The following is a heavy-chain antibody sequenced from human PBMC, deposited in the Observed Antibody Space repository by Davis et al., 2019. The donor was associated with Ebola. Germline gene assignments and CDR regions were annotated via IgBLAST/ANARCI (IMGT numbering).Heavy chain of an antibody. Sequence: SEPLSLTCSVSGASMTSDHYYWGWIRQSPGMGLECIGAMSHTGTTYNNPSLQSRVTISVYTSKKQFSLKLNSVTATDTAVYYCARQIGIVGGDYFDYWGLGTLVTVSS. CDR3: ARQIGIVGGDYFDY. V-gene: IGHV4-39*01. J-gene: IGHJ4*02. CDR2: MSHTGTT. D-gene: IGHD1-26*01. CDR1: GASMTSDHYY.